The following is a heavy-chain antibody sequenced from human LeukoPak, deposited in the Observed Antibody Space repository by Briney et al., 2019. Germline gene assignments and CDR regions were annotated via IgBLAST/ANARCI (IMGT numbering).Heavy chain of an antibody. V-gene: IGHV4-59*01. CDR1: GASISSYY. Sequence: SETLSLTCTVSGASISSYYWSWIRQPPGKGLEWIGYIYYSGSTNYNPSLKSRVTISVDTSKNQFSLKLSSVTAADTAVYYCARLDDLAFDYWGQGTLVTVSS. J-gene: IGHJ4*02. CDR3: ARLDDLAFDY. D-gene: IGHD1-1*01. CDR2: IYYSGST.